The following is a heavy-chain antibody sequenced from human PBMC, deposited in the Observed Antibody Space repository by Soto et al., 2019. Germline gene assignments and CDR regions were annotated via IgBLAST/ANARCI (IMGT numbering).Heavy chain of an antibody. V-gene: IGHV5-51*01. Sequence: PGESLKISFPGSGYTFTAKWIGWVRQMPGKCLEWMVIIYPRDSDTRYSPSFQGRVTISVDKSINTAYLQWSTLKASDTAMYYCERQSVFAYYYDSSGYKDAFDIWAQGTMVTVSS. D-gene: IGHD3-22*01. CDR2: IYPRDSDT. J-gene: IGHJ3*02. CDR3: ERQSVFAYYYDSSGYKDAFDI. CDR1: GYTFTAKW.